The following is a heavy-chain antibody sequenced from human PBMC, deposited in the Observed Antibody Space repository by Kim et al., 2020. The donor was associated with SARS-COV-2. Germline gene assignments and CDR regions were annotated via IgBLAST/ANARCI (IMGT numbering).Heavy chain of an antibody. CDR3: AKDGYCSSTSCPVFHHYYGMDV. J-gene: IGHJ6*02. V-gene: IGHV3-30*18. CDR1: GFTFSSYG. Sequence: GGSLRLSCAASGFTFSSYGMHWVRQAPGKGLEWVAVISYDGSNKYYADSVKGRFTISRDNSKNTLYLQMNSLRAEDTAVYYCAKDGYCSSTSCPVFHHYYGMDVWGQGTTVTVSS. D-gene: IGHD2-2*03. CDR2: ISYDGSNK.